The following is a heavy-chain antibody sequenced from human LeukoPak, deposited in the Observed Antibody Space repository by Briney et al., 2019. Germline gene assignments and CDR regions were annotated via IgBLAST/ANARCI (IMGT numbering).Heavy chain of an antibody. CDR1: GFTFNSYS. V-gene: IGHV3-21*01. Sequence: PGGSLRLSCAASGFTFNSYSMNWVHQAPGKGLEWVSSISSSSSYIYYAESVKGRFTISRDNAKNSLYLQMNSLRAEDTAVYYCAELGITMIGGVWGKGTTVTISS. D-gene: IGHD3-10*02. CDR3: AELGITMIGGV. J-gene: IGHJ6*04. CDR2: ISSSSSYI.